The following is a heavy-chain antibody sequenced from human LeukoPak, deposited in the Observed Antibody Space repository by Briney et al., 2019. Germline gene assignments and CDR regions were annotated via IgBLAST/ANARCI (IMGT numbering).Heavy chain of an antibody. CDR3: ARDGGYSYGYRSVY. CDR1: GFTFSSYS. D-gene: IGHD5-18*01. CDR2: ISSSSSYI. V-gene: IGHV3-21*01. J-gene: IGHJ4*02. Sequence: GGSLRLSCAASGFTFSSYSMNWVRQAPGKGLEWVSSISSSSSYIYYVDSVKGRFTISRDNAKNSLYLQMNSLRAEDTAAYYCARDGGYSYGYRSVYWGQGTLVTVSS.